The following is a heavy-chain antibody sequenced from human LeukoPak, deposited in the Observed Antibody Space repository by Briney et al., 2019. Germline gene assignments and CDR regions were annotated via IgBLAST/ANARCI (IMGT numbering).Heavy chain of an antibody. Sequence: PSETLSLTCAVYGGSFSGYYWSWIRQPPGKGLEWIGEINHSGSTNFNPSLKSRVTISVDTSKNQFSLKLSSVTAADTAVYYCARDVNYVFDYWGQGTLVTVSS. V-gene: IGHV4-34*01. D-gene: IGHD1-7*01. J-gene: IGHJ4*02. CDR1: GGSFSGYY. CDR3: ARDVNYVFDY. CDR2: INHSGST.